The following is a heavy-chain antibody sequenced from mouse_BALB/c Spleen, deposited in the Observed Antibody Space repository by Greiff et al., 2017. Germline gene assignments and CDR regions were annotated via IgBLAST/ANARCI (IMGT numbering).Heavy chain of an antibody. CDR2: IWAGGST. CDR3: STERDGNPYAMDY. CDR1: GFSLTSYG. D-gene: IGHD1-1*01. J-gene: IGHJ4*01. V-gene: IGHV2-9*02. Sequence: VQLVESGRGLVAPAQSLSITCAVSGFSLTSYGVHWVRQPPGKGLEWLGVIWAGGSTNYNAALVSRLCISKDNTKSQVFLKMNSLQTDDTTMYYCSTERDGNPYAMDYWGQGTPVTVS.